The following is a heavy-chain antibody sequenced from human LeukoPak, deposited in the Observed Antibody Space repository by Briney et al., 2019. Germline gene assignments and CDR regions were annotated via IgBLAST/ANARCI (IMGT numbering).Heavy chain of an antibody. CDR3: ARDQGSGWSDFDY. D-gene: IGHD6-19*01. CDR2: ISRSSSYI. J-gene: IGHJ4*02. CDR1: GFTFRTYT. V-gene: IGHV3-21*01. Sequence: GGSLRPSCAASGFTFRTYTMNWVRQAPGKGLEWVSSISRSSSYIYYADSVRGRFTISRDDARNSLYLLLNNLRAEDTAVYYCARDQGSGWSDFDYWGQGILVTVSS.